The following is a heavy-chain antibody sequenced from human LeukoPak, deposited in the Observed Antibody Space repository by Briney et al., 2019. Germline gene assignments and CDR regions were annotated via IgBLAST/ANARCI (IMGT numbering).Heavy chain of an antibody. CDR2: INPTGGST. J-gene: IGHJ5*02. Sequence: GASVKVSCKASGYTFTSYYMHWVRQAPGEGLEWMGIINPTGGSTSYAQKFQGRVTMTRDTSTSTVYMELSSLRSEDTAVYYRARDSGTTGEVKFDPWGQGTLVTVSS. D-gene: IGHD3-10*01. CDR1: GYTFTSYY. V-gene: IGHV1-46*01. CDR3: ARDSGTTGEVKFDP.